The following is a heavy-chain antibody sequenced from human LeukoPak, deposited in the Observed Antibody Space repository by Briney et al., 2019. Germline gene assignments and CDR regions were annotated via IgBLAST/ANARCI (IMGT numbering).Heavy chain of an antibody. CDR1: GGSINSGSYY. Sequence: SETLSLTCTVSGGSINSGSYYWSWIRQPAGKGLEWTGRIYTSGSTNYNPSLKSRVSISVDTSKNQFSLKLNSVTAADTAVYYCARVTSGGYLDSWGQGTLVTVSS. J-gene: IGHJ4*02. CDR3: ARVTSGGYLDS. V-gene: IGHV4-61*02. D-gene: IGHD3-22*01. CDR2: IYTSGST.